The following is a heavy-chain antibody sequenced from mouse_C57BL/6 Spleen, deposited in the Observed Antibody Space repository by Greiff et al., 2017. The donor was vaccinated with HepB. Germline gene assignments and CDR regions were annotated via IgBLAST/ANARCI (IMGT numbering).Heavy chain of an antibody. CDR1: GYSITSGYY. V-gene: IGHV3-6*01. CDR3: ARGGYYYAMDD. J-gene: IGHJ4*01. CDR2: ISYDGSN. Sequence: EVQLKESGPGLVKPSQSLSLTCSVTGYSITSGYYWNWIRQFPGNKLEWMGYISYDGSNNYNPSLKNRISITRDTSKNQFFLKLNSVTTEDTATYYCARGGYYYAMDDWGQGTSVTVSS.